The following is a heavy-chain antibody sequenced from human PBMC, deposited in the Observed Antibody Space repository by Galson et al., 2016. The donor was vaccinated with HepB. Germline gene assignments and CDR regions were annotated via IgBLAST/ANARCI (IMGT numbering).Heavy chain of an antibody. V-gene: IGHV3-13*01. CDR3: ARGVHCTADGCYVIAFDL. CDR1: GFTFSNYD. Sequence: SLRLSCAASGFTFSNYDMHWVRLAPGKGLEWVSSIGITGDTYYPDSVKGRFTVSRDNDKSSLYLQMNSLRDGDQAVYLCARGVHCTADGCYVIAFDLWGQGTLVTVSS. J-gene: IGHJ4*02. CDR2: IGITGDT. D-gene: IGHD2-15*01.